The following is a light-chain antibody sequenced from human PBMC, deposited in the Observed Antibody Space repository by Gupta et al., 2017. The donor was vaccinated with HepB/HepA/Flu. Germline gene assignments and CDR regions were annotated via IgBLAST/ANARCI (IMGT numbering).Light chain of an antibody. Sequence: QAVVTQEPSLTVSPGGTATRTCDSSTDAVTRGHYPYWFQQKPGQAPSTLIDDVSNNDAWPPALFSGSLLGGKAALTLSGAQAEDEADYYCLLSYSGVFVFGTGTTITVL. CDR2: DVS. J-gene: IGLJ1*01. CDR3: LLSYSGVFV. V-gene: IGLV7-46*01. CDR1: TDAVTRGHY.